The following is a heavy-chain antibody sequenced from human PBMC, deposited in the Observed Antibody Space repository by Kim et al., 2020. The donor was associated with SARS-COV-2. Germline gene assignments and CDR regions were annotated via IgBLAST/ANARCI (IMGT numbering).Heavy chain of an antibody. CDR1: GGSISSYY. D-gene: IGHD3-3*01. Sequence: SETLSLTCTVSGGSISSYYWSWIRQPAGKGLEWIGRIYTSGSTNYNPSLKSRVTMSVDTSKNQFSLKLSSVTAADTAVYYCARSITIFGVVIFGDDYYGMDVWGQGTTVTVSS. CDR2: IYTSGST. J-gene: IGHJ6*02. CDR3: ARSITIFGVVIFGDDYYGMDV. V-gene: IGHV4-4*07.